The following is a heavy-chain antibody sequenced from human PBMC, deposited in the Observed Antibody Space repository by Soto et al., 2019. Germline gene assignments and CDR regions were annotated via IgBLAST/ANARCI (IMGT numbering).Heavy chain of an antibody. CDR1: GYTFTDYG. CDR2: ISAYNGNT. J-gene: IGHJ6*02. Sequence: ASVKVSCKTSGYTFTDYGISWVRQAPGQGLEWMGWISAYNGNTNYAQKLQGRVTMTTDTSTSTAYMELRSLRSDDTAVYYCARDILTGYYRSYGMDVWGQGSTVTVSS. CDR3: ARDILTGYYRSYGMDV. D-gene: IGHD3-9*01. V-gene: IGHV1-18*01.